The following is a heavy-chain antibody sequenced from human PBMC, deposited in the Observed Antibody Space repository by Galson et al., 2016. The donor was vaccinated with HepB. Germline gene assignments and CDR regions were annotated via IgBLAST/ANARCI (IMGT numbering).Heavy chain of an antibody. Sequence: SLRLSCAASGFTFRNYAMNWVRQAPGKGLEWVSGISGSGGSTHYADSVKGRFTVSIDNSKNTLYLQMNSLRAEDTAVYYCAKPSFSSSWYLVGFDPWGQGTLVTVSS. V-gene: IGHV3-23*01. CDR2: ISGSGGST. CDR3: AKPSFSSSWYLVGFDP. J-gene: IGHJ5*02. CDR1: GFTFRNYA. D-gene: IGHD6-13*01.